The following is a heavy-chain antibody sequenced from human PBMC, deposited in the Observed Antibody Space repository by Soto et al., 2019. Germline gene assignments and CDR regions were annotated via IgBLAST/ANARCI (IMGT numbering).Heavy chain of an antibody. CDR2: ISGSGGST. D-gene: IGHD3-10*01. CDR1: GFTLSSYA. V-gene: IGHV3-23*01. Sequence: PGGSLRLSCAASGFTLSSYAMSWVRQAPGKGLEWVSAISGSGGSTYYADSVKGRFTISRDNSKNTLYLEMNSLRAEDTAVYYCAKGITMVRGVIPPLNYYYYYGMDVWGQGTTVTVSS. J-gene: IGHJ6*02. CDR3: AKGITMVRGVIPPLNYYYYYGMDV.